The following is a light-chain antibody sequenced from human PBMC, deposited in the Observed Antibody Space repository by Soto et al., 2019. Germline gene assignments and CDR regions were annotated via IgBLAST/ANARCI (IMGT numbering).Light chain of an antibody. Sequence: IVLTQSPGTLSLSPGERATLSCRASQSVSNNYLAWYQQTPGQAPRLLIYDASNRATGIPARFSGSGSGTNFTLTISRLDPEDFAVYCYQQRNNWAGTFGQGTKVDIK. CDR3: QQRNNWAGT. CDR1: QSVSNNY. J-gene: IGKJ1*01. V-gene: IGKV3-11*01. CDR2: DAS.